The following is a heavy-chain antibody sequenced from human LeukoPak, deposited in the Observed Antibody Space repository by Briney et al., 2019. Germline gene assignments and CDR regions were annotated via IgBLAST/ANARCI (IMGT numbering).Heavy chain of an antibody. CDR2: INAGNGNT. CDR3: ARSWQKQRLVDAFDI. V-gene: IGHV1-3*01. Sequence: ASVKVSCKASGYTFTSYAMHWVRQAPGQRLEWMGWINAGNGNTKYSQKFQGRVTITRDTSASTAYMELSSLRSEDTAVYYCARSWQKQRLVDAFDIWGQGTMVTVSS. CDR1: GYTFTSYA. D-gene: IGHD6-19*01. J-gene: IGHJ3*02.